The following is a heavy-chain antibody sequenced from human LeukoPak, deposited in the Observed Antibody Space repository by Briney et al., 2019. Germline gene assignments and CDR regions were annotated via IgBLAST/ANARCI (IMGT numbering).Heavy chain of an antibody. CDR2: IRNKAYSYTT. D-gene: IGHD3-16*01. J-gene: IGHJ4*02. CDR1: GFSFSEHE. CDR3: ASASAGLVEY. V-gene: IGHV3-72*01. Sequence: TGGSLRLPCAASGFSFSEHEMDWVRQAPGKGPEWVGRIRNKAYSYTTENAASVRGRFTISRDDSKNLLFLQMHSLKTEDTAVYYCASASAGLVEYWGQGTLVTVSS.